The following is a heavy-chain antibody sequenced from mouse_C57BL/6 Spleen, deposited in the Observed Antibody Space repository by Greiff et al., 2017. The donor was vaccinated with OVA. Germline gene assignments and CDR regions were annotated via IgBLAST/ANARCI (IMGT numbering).Heavy chain of an antibody. D-gene: IGHD1-1*01. Sequence: QVQLKQSGAELVKPGASVKLSCKASGYTFTSYWMQWVKQRPGQGLEWIGEIDPSDSYTNYNQKFKGKATLTVDTSSSTAYMQLSSLTSEDSAVYYCAREGITTVVATDAYWGQGTLVTVSA. CDR1: GYTFTSYW. V-gene: IGHV1-50*01. J-gene: IGHJ3*01. CDR2: IDPSDSYT. CDR3: AREGITTVVATDAY.